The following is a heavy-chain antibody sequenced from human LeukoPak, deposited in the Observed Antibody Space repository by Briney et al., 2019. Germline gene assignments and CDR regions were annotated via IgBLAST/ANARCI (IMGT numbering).Heavy chain of an antibody. CDR3: AREHDTLTGMSFDY. CDR2: INTGNGNT. CDR1: GYSFSTYA. Sequence: ASVKVSCKASGYSFSTYAIQWVRQAPGQGLEWMGWINTGNGNTKYSQKFQGRVTISRDTSASTVYMELSSLRSEDTAVYYCAREHDTLTGMSFDYWGQGTLVAVSS. J-gene: IGHJ4*02. D-gene: IGHD3-9*01. V-gene: IGHV1-3*04.